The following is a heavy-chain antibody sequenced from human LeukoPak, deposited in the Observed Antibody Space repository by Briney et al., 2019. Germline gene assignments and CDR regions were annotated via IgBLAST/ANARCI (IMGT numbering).Heavy chain of an antibody. Sequence: SETLSLTRTVSGGSISGYYWSWIRQPPGKGLEWIGYIYYSGSTNYNPSLKSRVTISVDTSKNQFSLKLSSVTAADTAVYYCARAGGSWFPTIDYWGQGTLVTVSS. J-gene: IGHJ4*02. V-gene: IGHV4-59*01. CDR1: GGSISGYY. CDR2: IYYSGST. CDR3: ARAGGSWFPTIDY. D-gene: IGHD6-13*01.